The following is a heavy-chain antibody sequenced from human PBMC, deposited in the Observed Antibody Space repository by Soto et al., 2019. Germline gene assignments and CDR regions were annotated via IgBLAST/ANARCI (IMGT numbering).Heavy chain of an antibody. CDR1: GFTFSIYA. J-gene: IGHJ5*02. D-gene: IGHD2-21*01. CDR2: ISYDGSNK. Sequence: QVQLVESGGGVVQPGRSLRLSCAASGFTFSIYAMHWVRQAPGKGLEWVAVISYDGSNKYYADSVKGRFTISRDNSKNTGYLQRNSLRAEDSAVYYCAREYSDGWFDPWGQGTLVTVSS. CDR3: AREYSDGWFDP. V-gene: IGHV3-30-3*01.